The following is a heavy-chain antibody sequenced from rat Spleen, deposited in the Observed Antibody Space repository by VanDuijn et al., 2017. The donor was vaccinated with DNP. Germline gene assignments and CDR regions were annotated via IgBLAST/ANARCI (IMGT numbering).Heavy chain of an antibody. V-gene: IGHV5-25*01. CDR2: ISPRGTGT. J-gene: IGHJ2*01. D-gene: IGHD1-12*02. Sequence: EVQLVESGGGLVQPGMSLSLSCAASGFSFSNCYMAWVRQASRKGLEWVATISPRGTGTYYPDSVKGRFTISRDNAKSSLYLQMDSLKSEDTATYYCTRRRYDGNYYDFWGQGVMVTVSS. CDR3: TRRRYDGNYYDF. CDR1: GFSFSNCY.